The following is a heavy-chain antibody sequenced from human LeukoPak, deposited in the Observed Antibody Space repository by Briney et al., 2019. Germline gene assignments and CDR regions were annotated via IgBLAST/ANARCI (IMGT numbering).Heavy chain of an antibody. CDR2: IYYSGST. Sequence: SETLSLTCTVSGGSISSYYWSWIRQPPGKGLEWIGYIYYSGSTNYNPSLKSRVTISLDTSKNQFSLKLSSVTAADTAVYYCATEVRMGNAFDIWGQGTMVTVSS. J-gene: IGHJ3*02. CDR1: GGSISSYY. D-gene: IGHD1-26*01. V-gene: IGHV4-59*01. CDR3: ATEVRMGNAFDI.